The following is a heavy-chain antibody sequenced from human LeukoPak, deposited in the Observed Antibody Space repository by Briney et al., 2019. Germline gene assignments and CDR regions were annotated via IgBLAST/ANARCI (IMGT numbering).Heavy chain of an antibody. CDR3: ARDNPSGGSSGWTGLDY. CDR1: ELYLRGYG. CDR2: IWCEGCNK. V-gene: IGHV3-33*07. Sequence: GGPQRLSCGALELYLRGYGMYWVHQAPVKGLYRVAVIWCEGCNKNYVHSVKGRFTISRDNSKNTLYLEMKSLRAEDTAVYYCARDNPSGGSSGWTGLDYWGQGTLVTVSS. J-gene: IGHJ4*02. D-gene: IGHD6-19*01.